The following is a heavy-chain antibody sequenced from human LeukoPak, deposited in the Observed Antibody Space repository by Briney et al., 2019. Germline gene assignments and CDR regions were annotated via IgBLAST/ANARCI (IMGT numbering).Heavy chain of an antibody. CDR3: ARDWDGSGIVIDY. D-gene: IGHD3-10*01. V-gene: IGHV3-7*04. Sequence: GGSLRLSCAASGFTFSRSWMSWVRQAPGKGLEWVANIKGDGSEKYYVDSVKGRFTISRDNAQNSLYLQMNSLRGEDTAVYYCARDWDGSGIVIDYWGQGTLVTVSS. J-gene: IGHJ4*02. CDR2: IKGDGSEK. CDR1: GFTFSRSW.